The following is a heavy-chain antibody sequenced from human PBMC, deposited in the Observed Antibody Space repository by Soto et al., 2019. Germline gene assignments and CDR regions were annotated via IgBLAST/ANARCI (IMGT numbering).Heavy chain of an antibody. Sequence: WGSLRLSCAASGFTFSSYAMSWVRQAPGKGLEWVSAISGSGGSTYYADSVKGRFTIPRDNSKNTLYLQMNSLRAEDTAVYYCAKENGYSSTWFEFDYWGQGTLVTVSS. CDR2: ISGSGGST. V-gene: IGHV3-23*01. CDR3: AKENGYSSTWFEFDY. J-gene: IGHJ4*02. CDR1: GFTFSSYA. D-gene: IGHD6-13*01.